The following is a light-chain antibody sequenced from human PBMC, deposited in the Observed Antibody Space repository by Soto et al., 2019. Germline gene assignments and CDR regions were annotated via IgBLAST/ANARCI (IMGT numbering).Light chain of an antibody. CDR3: GTWDSSLSAVV. Sequence: QSVLTQPPSVSAAPGQKVTIYCSGSSSNMGNNYVSWYQQLPGTAPKLLIYDNNKRPSGIPDRFSGSKSGTSATLGITGLQTGDEADYYCGTWDSSLSAVVFGGGTKVTVL. J-gene: IGLJ2*01. CDR2: DNN. V-gene: IGLV1-51*01. CDR1: SSNMGNNY.